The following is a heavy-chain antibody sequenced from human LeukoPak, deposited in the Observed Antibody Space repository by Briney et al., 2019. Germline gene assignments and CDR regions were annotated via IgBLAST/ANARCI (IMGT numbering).Heavy chain of an antibody. CDR3: VSSGYSLHFDY. CDR1: GGSISSSSYY. Sequence: SETLSLTCTVSGGSISSSSYYWGWIRQPPGKGLEWIGSIYYSGSTYYNPSLKSRVTISVDTSKNQFSLKLSSVTAADTAVYYCVSSGYSLHFDYWGQGTLVTVSS. J-gene: IGHJ4*02. V-gene: IGHV4-39*07. CDR2: IYYSGST. D-gene: IGHD3-22*01.